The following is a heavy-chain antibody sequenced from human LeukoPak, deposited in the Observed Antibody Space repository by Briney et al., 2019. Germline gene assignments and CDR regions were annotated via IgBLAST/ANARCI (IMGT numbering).Heavy chain of an antibody. J-gene: IGHJ5*02. D-gene: IGHD3-10*01. CDR1: GFTFSDYY. CDR3: SRGTYPYSSDT. Sequence: PGGSLRLSCAASGFTFSDYYMHWVRHAPGKGLLWISHINGDGSRTGYADSVKGRFTISRDNAKNILYLQMNSLGAEDTAVYYCSRGTYPYSSDTWGQGARVTVSS. CDR2: INGDGSRT. V-gene: IGHV3-74*01.